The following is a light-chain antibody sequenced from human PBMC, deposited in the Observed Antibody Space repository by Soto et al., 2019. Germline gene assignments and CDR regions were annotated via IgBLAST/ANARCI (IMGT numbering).Light chain of an antibody. Sequence: QSVLTQPPSVSGAPGQRVTISCTGSSSNIGAGYDVHWYQQLPGTAPKLLIYGNSNRPSGVPDRFSGSKSGTSASLAITGLQAEDEADYYCQSYYSSLSGWVFGGGTKLNVL. CDR2: GNS. V-gene: IGLV1-40*01. CDR3: QSYYSSLSGWV. J-gene: IGLJ3*02. CDR1: SSNIGAGYD.